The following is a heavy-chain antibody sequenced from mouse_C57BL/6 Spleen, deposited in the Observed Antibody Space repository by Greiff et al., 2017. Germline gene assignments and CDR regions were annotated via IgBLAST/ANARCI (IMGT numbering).Heavy chain of an antibody. CDR2: IYPGDGDT. CDR3: APSTAQAFFAY. CDR1: GYAFSSSW. V-gene: IGHV1-82*01. Sequence: VQLQQSGPELVKPGASVKISCKASGYAFSSSWMNWVKQRPGKGLEWIGRIYPGDGDTNYNGKFKGKATLTADKSSSTAYMQLSSLTSEDSAVYFCAPSTAQAFFAYWGQGTLVTVSA. D-gene: IGHD3-2*02. J-gene: IGHJ3*01.